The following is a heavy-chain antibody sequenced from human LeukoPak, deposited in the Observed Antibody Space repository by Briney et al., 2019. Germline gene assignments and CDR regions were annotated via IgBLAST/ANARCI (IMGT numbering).Heavy chain of an antibody. J-gene: IGHJ4*02. CDR2: IYYSEST. Sequence: PSQTLSLTCTVSGGSISSGGYPWSWIRQHPEKGLEWIGYIYYSESTSYNPSLKSRVTISVDTAKNQFSLKLSSVTAADTAVYYCARGSSGYSSSLDYWGQGTLVTVSS. V-gene: IGHV4-31*03. CDR3: ARGSSGYSSSLDY. CDR1: GGSISSGGYP. D-gene: IGHD6-13*01.